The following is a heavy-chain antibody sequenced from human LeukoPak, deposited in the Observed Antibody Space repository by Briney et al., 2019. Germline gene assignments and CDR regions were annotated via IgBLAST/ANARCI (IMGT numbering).Heavy chain of an antibody. Sequence: GGSLRLSCTTSGFTFGDYAMSWFRQAPGKGLEWVGFIRSKAYGGTTEYAASVKGRFTISRDDSKSIAYLQMNSLKTEDTAMYYCSRDIRGNYYANYFDYWGQGTLVTVSS. J-gene: IGHJ4*02. CDR2: IRSKAYGGTT. CDR1: GFTFGDYA. CDR3: SRDIRGNYYANYFDY. D-gene: IGHD1-26*01. V-gene: IGHV3-49*03.